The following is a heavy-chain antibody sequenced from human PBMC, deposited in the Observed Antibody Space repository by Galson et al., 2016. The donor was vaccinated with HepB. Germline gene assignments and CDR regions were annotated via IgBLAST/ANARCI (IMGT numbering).Heavy chain of an antibody. CDR1: GGSISTYY. Sequence: ETLSLTCTVSGGSISTYYWNWIRQPPGKGLEWIGYIYYSGSTYYNPSLKSRVTLSVDTSKNQFSLKLTSVTAADTAVYYCARDSAGSFDLWGRGTLVTVSS. V-gene: IGHV4-59*01. CDR3: ARDSAGSFDL. CDR2: IYYSGST. D-gene: IGHD3-10*01. J-gene: IGHJ2*01.